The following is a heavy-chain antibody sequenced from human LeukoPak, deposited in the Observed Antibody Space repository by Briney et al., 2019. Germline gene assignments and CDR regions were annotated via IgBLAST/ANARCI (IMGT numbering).Heavy chain of an antibody. Sequence: GSLRLSCAASGFTFSSYSMNWVRQAPGKGLEWIGEINHSGSTNYNPSLKSRVTISVDTSKNQFSLKLSSVTAADTAVYYCARGSGGVVVVAAYYYYYYMDVWGKGTTVTVSS. CDR3: ARGSGGVVVVAAYYYYYYMDV. D-gene: IGHD2-15*01. CDR1: GFTFSSYS. CDR2: INHSGST. J-gene: IGHJ6*03. V-gene: IGHV4-34*01.